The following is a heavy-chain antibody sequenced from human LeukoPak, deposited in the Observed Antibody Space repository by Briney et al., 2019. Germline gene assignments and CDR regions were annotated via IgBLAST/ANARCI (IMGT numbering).Heavy chain of an antibody. CDR3: ARGRYFDWSRRTVSWFDP. J-gene: IGHJ5*02. Sequence: SETLSLTCTVSGGSISSSSYYWGWIRQPPGKGLEWIGYIYHSGSTYYNPSLKSRVTISVDRSKNQFSLKLSSVTAADTAVYYCARGRYFDWSRRTVSWFDPWGQGTLVTVSS. D-gene: IGHD3-9*01. CDR1: GGSISSSSYY. CDR2: IYHSGST. V-gene: IGHV4-30-2*01.